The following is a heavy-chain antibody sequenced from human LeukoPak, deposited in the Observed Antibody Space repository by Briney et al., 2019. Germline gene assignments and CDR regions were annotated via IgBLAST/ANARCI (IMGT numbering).Heavy chain of an antibody. D-gene: IGHD4-17*01. CDR3: ARGAYGDK. CDR1: GYTLTSYG. V-gene: IGHV1-18*01. J-gene: IGHJ4*02. CDR2: ISTQSGNT. Sequence: ASVKVSCKASGYTLTSYGINWTRQAPGQGLEWMGWISTQSGNTNYAQKVQGRLTLTTDRSTNTAYMELRSLRSGDTAVYYCARGAYGDKWGQGTMVTVSS.